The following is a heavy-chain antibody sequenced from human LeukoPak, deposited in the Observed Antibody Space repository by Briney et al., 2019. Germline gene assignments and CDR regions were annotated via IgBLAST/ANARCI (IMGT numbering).Heavy chain of an antibody. CDR1: GCTFTGYY. J-gene: IGHJ6*03. CDR3: ARDSRNDYGGNSDYYYYYMDV. Sequence: ASVKVSCKASGCTFTGYYMHWVRQAPGQGFEWMGWINPNSGGTNYAQKFQGRVTMTRDTSISTAYMELSRLRSDDTAVYYCARDSRNDYGGNSDYYYYYMDVWGKGTTVTVSS. V-gene: IGHV1-2*02. D-gene: IGHD4-23*01. CDR2: INPNSGGT.